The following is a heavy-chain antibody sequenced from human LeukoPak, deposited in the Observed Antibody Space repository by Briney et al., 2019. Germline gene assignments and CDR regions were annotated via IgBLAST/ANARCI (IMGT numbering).Heavy chain of an antibody. J-gene: IGHJ4*02. V-gene: IGHV3-74*01. CDR2: INNDGSDT. CDR1: GFVFSTRW. D-gene: IGHD3-16*02. CDR3: ARGLIGPDY. Sequence: PGGSLRLSCAATGFVFSTRWMHWVRQAPGQGLVWVSRINNDGSDTTYADSVTGRFTTSRDNAKNMMYLQMNSLRAEDTAVYYCARGLIGPDYWGQGTLVTVSS.